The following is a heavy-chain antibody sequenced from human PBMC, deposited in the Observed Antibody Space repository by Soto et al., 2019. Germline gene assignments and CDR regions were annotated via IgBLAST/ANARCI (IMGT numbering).Heavy chain of an antibody. CDR1: GLTLKSSG. D-gene: IGHD4-17*01. J-gene: IGHJ4*02. V-gene: IGHV3-30*03. CDR2: ISYDGSNK. Sequence: PAWSTGLGSAACGLTLKSSGMHGVRKGTGKGLEWVAVISYDGSNKYYADSVKGRFTISRDNSKNTLYLQMNSLRAEDTAVYYCARDNGYGGIYYFDYWGQGTLVTVSS. CDR3: ARDNGYGGIYYFDY.